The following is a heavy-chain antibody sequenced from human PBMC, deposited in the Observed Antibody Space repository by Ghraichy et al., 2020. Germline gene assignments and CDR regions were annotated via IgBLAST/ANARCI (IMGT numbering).Heavy chain of an antibody. CDR2: ISGSGGST. CDR1: GFTFSSYA. J-gene: IGHJ4*02. D-gene: IGHD4-17*01. Sequence: GESLNISCAASGFTFSSYAMSWVRQAPGKGLEWVSAISGSGGSTYYADSVKGRFTISRDNSKNTLYLQMNSLRAEDTAVYYCAKDLGVRYGDYQSPFDYWGQGTLVTVSS. CDR3: AKDLGVRYGDYQSPFDY. V-gene: IGHV3-23*01.